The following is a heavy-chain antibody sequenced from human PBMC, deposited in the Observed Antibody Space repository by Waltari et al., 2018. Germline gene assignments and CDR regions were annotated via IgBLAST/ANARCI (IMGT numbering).Heavy chain of an antibody. V-gene: IGHV3-30*02. CDR2: IRYDGSNK. CDR1: GFTFSSYG. CDR3: ARVLEWLLFFDY. Sequence: QVQLVESGGGVVQPGGSLRLSCAASGFTFSSYGMPWVRQAPGKGLEWVAFIRYDGSNKYYADSVKGRFTISRDNSKNTLYLQMNSLRAEDTAVYYCARVLEWLLFFDYWGQGTLVTVSS. J-gene: IGHJ4*02. D-gene: IGHD3-3*01.